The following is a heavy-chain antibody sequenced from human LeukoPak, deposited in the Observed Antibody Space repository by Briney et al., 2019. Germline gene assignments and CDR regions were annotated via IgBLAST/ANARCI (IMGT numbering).Heavy chain of an antibody. Sequence: SETLSLTCTVSGGSISSSGYYWGWIRQPPGKGLEWIGSIYYSGTTYYSPSLQSRVTISVDTSKNQFSLKLRSVTAADTAVYYCARRYCSSTSCYSSFDYWGQGTLVTVSS. CDR3: ARRYCSSTSCYSSFDY. CDR2: IYYSGTT. CDR1: GGSISSSGYY. D-gene: IGHD2-2*01. V-gene: IGHV4-39*01. J-gene: IGHJ4*02.